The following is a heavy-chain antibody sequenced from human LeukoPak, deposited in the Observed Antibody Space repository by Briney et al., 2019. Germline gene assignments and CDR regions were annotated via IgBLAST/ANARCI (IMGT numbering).Heavy chain of an antibody. D-gene: IGHD4-11*01. Sequence: ASVKVSCKASGYTFTSYGISWVRQAPGQGLEWMGIINPSGGSTSYAQKFQGRVTMTRDTSTSTVYMELSSLRSEDSAVYYCARRRHTVTGFDYWGQGTLVTVSS. CDR1: GYTFTSYG. J-gene: IGHJ4*02. V-gene: IGHV1-46*01. CDR3: ARRRHTVTGFDY. CDR2: INPSGGST.